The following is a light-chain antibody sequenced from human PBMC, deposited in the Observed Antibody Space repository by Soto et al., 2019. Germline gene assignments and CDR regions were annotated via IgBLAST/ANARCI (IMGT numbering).Light chain of an antibody. CDR1: QSVSSY. J-gene: IGKJ3*01. Sequence: EIVLTQSPATLSLSPGERATLSCRASQSVSSYLAWYQQKPGQAPRLIIYDASNSATGIPARFSGSGSGTAFTLTISSLEPEDFAVYYCQQPSNWLFSVGPGTKVDIK. V-gene: IGKV3-11*01. CDR2: DAS. CDR3: QQPSNWLFS.